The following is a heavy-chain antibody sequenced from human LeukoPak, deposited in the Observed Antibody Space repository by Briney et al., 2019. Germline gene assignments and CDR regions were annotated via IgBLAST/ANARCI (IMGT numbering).Heavy chain of an antibody. CDR3: ARGLPGGWRVVVPAATAAPHRSFDP. D-gene: IGHD2-2*01. J-gene: IGHJ5*02. Sequence: GGSLRLSCAASGFTFSSYSMNWVRQAPGKGLEWVSSISSSSSYIYYADSVKGRFTISRDNAKNSLYLQMNSLRAEDTAVYYCARGLPGGWRVVVPAATAAPHRSFDPWGQGTLVTVSS. V-gene: IGHV3-21*01. CDR1: GFTFSSYS. CDR2: ISSSSSYI.